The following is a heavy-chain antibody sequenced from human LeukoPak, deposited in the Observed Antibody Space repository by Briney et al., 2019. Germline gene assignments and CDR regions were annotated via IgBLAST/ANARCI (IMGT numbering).Heavy chain of an antibody. CDR2: IYYSGST. V-gene: IGHV4-30-4*01. D-gene: IGHD3-3*01. Sequence: ASQTLSLTCTVSGGSISSGDYYWSWIRQPPGKGLEWIGYIYYSGSTYYNPSLKSRVTISVDTSKNQFSLKLSSVTAADTAVYYCARSITIFVVDPWGQGTLVTVSS. J-gene: IGHJ5*02. CDR3: ARSITIFVVDP. CDR1: GGSISSGDYY.